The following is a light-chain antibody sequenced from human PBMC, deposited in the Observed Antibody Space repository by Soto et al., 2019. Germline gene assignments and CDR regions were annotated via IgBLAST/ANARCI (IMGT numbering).Light chain of an antibody. CDR2: DVN. Sequence: QSVLTQPPSASGSPGQSVTISCTGSSSDVGAYNYVAWYQQRPGKAPKLMISDVNKRPSGVPDRFSVSKSGNTASLTVSGLQAEDEADYYCSSYAGNNIYVFGAGTKLTVL. J-gene: IGLJ1*01. V-gene: IGLV2-8*01. CDR1: SSDVGAYNY. CDR3: SSYAGNNIYV.